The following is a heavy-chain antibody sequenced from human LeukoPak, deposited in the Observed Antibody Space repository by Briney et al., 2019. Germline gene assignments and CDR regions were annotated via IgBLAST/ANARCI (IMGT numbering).Heavy chain of an antibody. CDR2: ISDRGDNK. Sequence: GGSLRLSCAASGFSFSSNAMSWVRQAPGEGLEWVSAISDRGDNKFCADSVKGRFTISRDNSENTLYLQMNSLRAEDTAIYYCAKGGGSWWDYWGRGTLVTVSS. D-gene: IGHD1-26*01. J-gene: IGHJ4*02. V-gene: IGHV3-23*01. CDR1: GFSFSSNA. CDR3: AKGGGSWWDY.